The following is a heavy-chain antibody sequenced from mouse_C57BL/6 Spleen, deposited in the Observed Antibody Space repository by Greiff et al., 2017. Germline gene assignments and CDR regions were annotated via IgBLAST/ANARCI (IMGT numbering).Heavy chain of an antibody. V-gene: IGHV14-4*01. CDR3: VYYRKGAFAC. D-gene: IGHD2-14*01. Sequence: VQLKQSGAELVRPGASVKLSCTASGFNIQDDYMHWVKQRPEQGLEWIGWIDPENGDTEYASKLQGKATITADTSANTAYLQLSSLTSEDTAVYYCVYYRKGAFACWGQGTLVTVSA. CDR1: GFNIQDDY. J-gene: IGHJ3*01. CDR2: IDPENGDT.